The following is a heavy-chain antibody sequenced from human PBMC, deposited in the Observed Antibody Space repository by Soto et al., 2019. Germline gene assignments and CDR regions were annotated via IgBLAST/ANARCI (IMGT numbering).Heavy chain of an antibody. CDR2: ISSSSSYI. CDR1: GFTLSSYS. V-gene: IGHV3-21*01. CDR3: ARDQPGYSYGYGLGY. D-gene: IGHD5-18*01. Sequence: EVQLVESGGGLVKPGGSLRLSCAASGFTLSSYSMNWVRQAPGKGLEWVSSISSSSSYIYYADSVKGRFTISRDNAKNSLDLQMNSLRAEDTAVYYCARDQPGYSYGYGLGYWGQGTLVTVSS. J-gene: IGHJ4*02.